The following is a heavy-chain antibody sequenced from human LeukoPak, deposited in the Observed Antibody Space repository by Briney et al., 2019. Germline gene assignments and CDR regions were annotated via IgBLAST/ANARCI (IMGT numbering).Heavy chain of an antibody. CDR3: ARDSGSYFTWFDP. D-gene: IGHD1-26*01. Sequence: KPGGSLRLSCAACGFTFSDYYMSWIRQAPGKGLEWVSYISSSGSTIYYADSVKGRFTISRDNAKNSLYLQMNSLRAEDTAVYYCARDSGSYFTWFDPWGQGTLVTVSS. V-gene: IGHV3-11*01. CDR2: ISSSGSTI. J-gene: IGHJ5*02. CDR1: GFTFSDYY.